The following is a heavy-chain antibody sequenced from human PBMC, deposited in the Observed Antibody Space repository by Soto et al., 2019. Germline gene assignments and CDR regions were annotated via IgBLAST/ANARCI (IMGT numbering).Heavy chain of an antibody. J-gene: IGHJ5*02. CDR3: AREGDSSGWYNWFDP. CDR1: GFTFRSYN. V-gene: IGHV3-48*01. CDR2: FSSSSGTI. D-gene: IGHD3-22*01. Sequence: EVQLVESGGGLVQPGGSLRLSCAASGFTFRSYNMNWVRQAPGKGLEWVSYFSSSSGTIYYADSVKGRFTISRDNAKNSLYLQMNSLRAEDTAVYYCAREGDSSGWYNWFDPWGQGTLVTVSS.